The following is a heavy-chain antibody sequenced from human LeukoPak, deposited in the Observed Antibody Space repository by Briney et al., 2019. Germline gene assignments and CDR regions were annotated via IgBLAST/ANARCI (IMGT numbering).Heavy chain of an antibody. CDR2: ISDNGDKT. Sequence: GGSLRLSSAASGFIFSTYAMSWVRQAPGKGLEWVSSISDNGDKTYYADSVKGRFTISRDNSRNTVYLQMNDLRAEDTAVYHCVKGGGSGFDYWGQGTLVTVSS. D-gene: IGHD3-10*01. CDR1: GFIFSTYA. CDR3: VKGGGSGFDY. J-gene: IGHJ4*02. V-gene: IGHV3-23*01.